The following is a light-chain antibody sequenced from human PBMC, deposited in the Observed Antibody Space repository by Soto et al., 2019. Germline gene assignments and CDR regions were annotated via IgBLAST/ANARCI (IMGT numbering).Light chain of an antibody. CDR3: AAWDDSLNGVV. J-gene: IGLJ2*01. Sequence: QSVLTQPPSASGTPGQWVTISCSGSSSNIGSNTVNWYQQLPGTAPKLLIYSNNQRPSGVPDRFSGSKSGTSASLAISGLQSDDEADYYCAAWDDSLNGVVFGGGTKLTVL. CDR2: SNN. CDR1: SSNIGSNT. V-gene: IGLV1-44*01.